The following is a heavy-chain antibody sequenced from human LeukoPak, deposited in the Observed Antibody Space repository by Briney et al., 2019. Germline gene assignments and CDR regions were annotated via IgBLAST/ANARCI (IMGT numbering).Heavy chain of an antibody. CDR1: GGTFSSYA. Sequence: ASVKVSCKASGGTFSSYAISWVRQAPGQGLEWMGWISAYNGNTNYAQKIQGRVTMTTDTSTSTAYMELRSLRSDDTAVYYCATSGVADPFDYWGQGTLVTVSS. V-gene: IGHV1-18*01. CDR3: ATSGVADPFDY. CDR2: ISAYNGNT. D-gene: IGHD6-19*01. J-gene: IGHJ4*02.